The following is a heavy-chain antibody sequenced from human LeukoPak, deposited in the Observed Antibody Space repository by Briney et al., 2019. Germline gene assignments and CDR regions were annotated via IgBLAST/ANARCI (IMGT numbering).Heavy chain of an antibody. D-gene: IGHD3-10*01. CDR2: ISSSGSIM. Sequence: GGSLRLSCAASGFTFSSYEMNWVRQAPGKGLEWVSYISSSGSIMYYADAVKGRFTISRDNAENSLDLQMDSLRAEDTAVYYCAGTYFYGSGSHRNFDYWGQGILITVSS. V-gene: IGHV3-48*03. CDR1: GFTFSSYE. J-gene: IGHJ4*02. CDR3: AGTYFYGSGSHRNFDY.